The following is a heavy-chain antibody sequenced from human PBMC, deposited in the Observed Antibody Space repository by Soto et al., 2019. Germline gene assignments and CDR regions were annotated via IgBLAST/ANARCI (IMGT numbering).Heavy chain of an antibody. Sequence: QVQLQESGPGLVKPSETLSLTCTVSGGSISSYYWSWIRQPPGKGLEWIGYIYYSGSTNYNPSLTSRVTISVDTSKNQFSLKLSSVTAADTAVYYCARGVGGAFDIWGQGTMVTVSS. CDR2: IYYSGST. CDR1: GGSISSYY. J-gene: IGHJ3*02. D-gene: IGHD3-16*01. CDR3: ARGVGGAFDI. V-gene: IGHV4-59*01.